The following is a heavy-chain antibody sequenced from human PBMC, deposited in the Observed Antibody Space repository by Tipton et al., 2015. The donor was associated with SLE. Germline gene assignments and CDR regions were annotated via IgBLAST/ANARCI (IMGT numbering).Heavy chain of an antibody. CDR3: ARGELGIRTFDY. V-gene: IGHV4-34*01. J-gene: IGHJ4*02. CDR1: GGSFSGYY. Sequence: LSLTCAVYGGSFSGYYWSWIRQPPGKGLEWIGEINHSGSTNYNPSLKSRVTISVDTSKNQFSLKLGSVTAADTSVYYCARGELGIRTFDYWGQGTLVTVSS. CDR2: INHSGST. D-gene: IGHD7-27*01.